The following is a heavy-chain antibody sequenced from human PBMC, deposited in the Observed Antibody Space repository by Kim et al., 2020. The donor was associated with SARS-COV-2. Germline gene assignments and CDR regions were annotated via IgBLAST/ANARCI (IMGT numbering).Heavy chain of an antibody. D-gene: IGHD6-19*01. CDR2: INHSGST. CDR1: GGSFSGYY. V-gene: IGHV4-34*01. J-gene: IGHJ6*02. Sequence: SETLSLTCAVYGGSFSGYYWSWIRQPPGKGLEWIGEINHSGSTNYNPSLKSRVTISVDTSKNQFSLKLSSVTAADTAVYYCARFPPSGALGWYVTGDVWGQGTTVAVSS. CDR3: ARFPPSGALGWYVTGDV.